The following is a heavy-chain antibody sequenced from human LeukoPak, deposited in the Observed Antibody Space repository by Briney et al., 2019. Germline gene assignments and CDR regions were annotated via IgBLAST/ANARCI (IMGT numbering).Heavy chain of an antibody. D-gene: IGHD3-3*01. Sequence: GASVKVSCKASGYTFTSYDINWVRQATGQGFEWMGWMNPNSGNTGYAQKFQGRVTMTRNTSISTAYMELSSLRSEDTAVYYCARAGFLEWSLAAFDIWGQGTMVTVSS. CDR3: ARAGFLEWSLAAFDI. CDR1: GYTFTSYD. CDR2: MNPNSGNT. V-gene: IGHV1-8*01. J-gene: IGHJ3*02.